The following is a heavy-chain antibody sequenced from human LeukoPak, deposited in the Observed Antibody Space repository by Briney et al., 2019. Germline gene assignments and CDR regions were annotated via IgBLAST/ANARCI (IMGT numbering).Heavy chain of an antibody. CDR3: ARAVEMATIDY. V-gene: IGHV3-64*01. CDR1: GFTFSSYA. Sequence: GGSLRLSCAASGFTFSSYAVHWVRQAPGKGLEYVSAISSNGGSTYYANSVKGRFTISRDNSKNTLYLQMGSLRAEDIAVYYCARAVEMATIDYWGQGTLVTVSS. J-gene: IGHJ4*02. CDR2: ISSNGGST. D-gene: IGHD5-24*01.